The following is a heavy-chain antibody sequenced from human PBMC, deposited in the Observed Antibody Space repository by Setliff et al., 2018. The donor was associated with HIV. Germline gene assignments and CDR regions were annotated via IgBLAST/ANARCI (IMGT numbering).Heavy chain of an antibody. V-gene: IGHV5-51*01. CDR2: IYPGDSDT. CDR1: GYTFTNYW. D-gene: IGHD5-12*01. Sequence: GESLKISCRGSGYTFTNYWIGWVRQMPGRGLEWMGIIYPGDSDTRYSPSFEGQVTMSADKSINTAYLQWNSLKASGTAMYYCARHGGYNPLDYWGQGTLVTVSS. J-gene: IGHJ4*02. CDR3: ARHGGYNPLDY.